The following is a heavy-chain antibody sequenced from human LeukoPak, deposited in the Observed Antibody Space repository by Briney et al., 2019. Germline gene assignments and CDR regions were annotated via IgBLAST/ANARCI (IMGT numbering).Heavy chain of an antibody. V-gene: IGHV3-23*01. D-gene: IGHD2-2*01. J-gene: IGHJ4*02. CDR2: TSDSAGAT. Sequence: SGGSLRLSCAASGFSFSNCAMAWVRQAPGKGLEWVSSTSDSAGATYYADSVRGRFTISRDNSGSTLYLQMNSLRADDTAVYYCAKGGSTAWTAVDYWGQGTLVTVSS. CDR1: GFSFSNCA. CDR3: AKGGSTAWTAVDY.